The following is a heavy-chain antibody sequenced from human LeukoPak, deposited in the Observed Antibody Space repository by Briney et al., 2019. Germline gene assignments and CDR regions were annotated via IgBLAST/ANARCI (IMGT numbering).Heavy chain of an antibody. D-gene: IGHD3-10*01. CDR2: IYSGGST. J-gene: IGHJ4*02. CDR1: GFTVSSNY. CDR3: ARDAQLVLLWFGETFIDY. Sequence: PGGSLRLSCAASGFTVSSNYMSWVRQAPGKGLEWVSVIYSGGSTYYADSVKGRFTISRDNSKNTLYLQMNSLRAEDRAVYYCARDAQLVLLWFGETFIDYWGQGTLVTVSS. V-gene: IGHV3-66*01.